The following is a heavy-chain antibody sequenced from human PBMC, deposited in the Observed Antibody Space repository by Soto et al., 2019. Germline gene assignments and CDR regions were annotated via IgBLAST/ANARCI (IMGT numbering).Heavy chain of an antibody. CDR1: GFTFSSYG. Sequence: QVQLVESGGGVVQPGRSLRLSCAASGFTFSSYGMHWVRQAPGKGLEWVAVIWYDGSNKYYADSVKGRFTISRDNSKNTLYLQMNSLRAEDTAEYYCARDASQLWFDYWGQGTLVTVSS. V-gene: IGHV3-33*01. J-gene: IGHJ4*02. CDR3: ARDASQLWFDY. D-gene: IGHD5-18*01. CDR2: IWYDGSNK.